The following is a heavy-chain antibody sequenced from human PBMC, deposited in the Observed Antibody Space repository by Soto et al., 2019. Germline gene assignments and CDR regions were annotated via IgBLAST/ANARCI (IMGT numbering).Heavy chain of an antibody. Sequence: EVQLLESGGGLVQPGGSLRLSCAASGFTFSSYAMSWVRQAPGKGLEWVSAISGRGGSTYYADSVKGRFTISRDNSKNTLYLQMNRLRAEDTVVYYCAKDQGYGSGSYYLLYYFDYWGQGTLVTVSS. CDR3: AKDQGYGSGSYYLLYYFDY. J-gene: IGHJ4*02. V-gene: IGHV3-23*01. D-gene: IGHD3-10*01. CDR1: GFTFSSYA. CDR2: ISGRGGST.